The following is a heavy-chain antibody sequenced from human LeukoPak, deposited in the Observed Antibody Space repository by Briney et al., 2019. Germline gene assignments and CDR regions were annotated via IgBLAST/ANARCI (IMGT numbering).Heavy chain of an antibody. V-gene: IGHV4-34*01. Sequence: PSETLSLTCVVYGGSFSGYYWTWIRQPPGKGLEWIGEINHSGRTNYNPSLKSRVTISVDTSKNQFSLKLSSVAAADTAVYYCARSTGGGYCSSTSCYTSSSYYYYYMDVWGKGTTVTVSS. J-gene: IGHJ6*03. CDR1: GGSFSGYY. CDR3: ARSTGGGYCSSTSCYTSSSYYYYYMDV. CDR2: INHSGRT. D-gene: IGHD2-2*02.